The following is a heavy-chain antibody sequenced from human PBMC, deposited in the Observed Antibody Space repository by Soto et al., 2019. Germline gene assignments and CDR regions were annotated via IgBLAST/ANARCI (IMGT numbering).Heavy chain of an antibody. J-gene: IGHJ6*02. V-gene: IGHV3-48*02. CDR3: ARSYCSGGSCYAYYYYGMDV. Sequence: EVQLVESGGGLVQPGGSLSLSCAASGFTFSSYSMNWVRQAPGKGLEWVSYISSSSSTIYYADSVKGRFTISRDNAKNSLYLQMNSLRDEDTAVYYCARSYCSGGSCYAYYYYGMDVWGQGTTVTVSS. CDR1: GFTFSSYS. D-gene: IGHD2-15*01. CDR2: ISSSSSTI.